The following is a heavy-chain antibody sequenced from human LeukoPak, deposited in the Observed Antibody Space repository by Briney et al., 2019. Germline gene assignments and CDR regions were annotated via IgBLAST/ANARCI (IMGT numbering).Heavy chain of an antibody. V-gene: IGHV3-30-3*01. CDR1: GFTFSSYA. J-gene: IGHJ4*02. CDR2: ISYDGSNK. D-gene: IGHD2-15*01. Sequence: GGSLRLSCAASGFTFSSYAMHWVRQAPGKGLEWVAVISYDGSNKYYADSVKGRFTISRDNSKNTLYLQMNSLRAEDTAVYYCARERTYCSGGSCYHTAFDYWGQGTLVTVSS. CDR3: ARERTYCSGGSCYHTAFDY.